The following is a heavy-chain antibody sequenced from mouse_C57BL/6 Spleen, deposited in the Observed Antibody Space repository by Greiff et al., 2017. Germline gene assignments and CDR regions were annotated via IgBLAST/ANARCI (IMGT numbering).Heavy chain of an antibody. J-gene: IGHJ2*01. Sequence: QVQLQQSGPGLVQPSQSLSITCTVSGFSLTSYGVHWVRQSPGKGLEWLGVIWSGGSTDYNAAFISRLSISKDNSKSQVFFKMNSLQADDTAIYYCARNRGDYYGRFDDWGQGTTLTVSS. D-gene: IGHD1-1*01. CDR3: ARNRGDYYGRFDD. V-gene: IGHV2-2*01. CDR1: GFSLTSYG. CDR2: IWSGGST.